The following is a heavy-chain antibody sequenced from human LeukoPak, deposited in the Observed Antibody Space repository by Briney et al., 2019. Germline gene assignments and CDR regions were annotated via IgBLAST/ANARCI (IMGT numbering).Heavy chain of an antibody. D-gene: IGHD6-19*01. V-gene: IGHV3-30*02. J-gene: IGHJ4*02. CDR2: IRYDGSNK. Sequence: PGWSLRLSCAASGFTFSNYAMSWLRQAPGKGLEGVAFIRYDGSNKYYADSVKGRFTISRDNSQNTLYLQMNSLRAEDTAVYYCAKDNTLYSSGWYGGFDYWGQGTLVTVSS. CDR3: AKDNTLYSSGWYGGFDY. CDR1: GFTFSNYA.